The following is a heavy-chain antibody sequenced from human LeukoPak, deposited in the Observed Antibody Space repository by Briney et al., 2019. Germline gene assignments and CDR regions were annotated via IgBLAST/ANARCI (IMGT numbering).Heavy chain of an antibody. D-gene: IGHD1-26*01. CDR2: IYPGDSDT. Sequence: GEPLKISCKGSGYSFTTYWIVWVRQMPGKGLEWMGIIYPGDSDTRYSPSFQGQVTISADKSINTAYLQWSSLKASDSAIYYCARLSIVGATLNFFDYWGQGTLVTVSS. V-gene: IGHV5-51*01. CDR1: GYSFTTYW. J-gene: IGHJ4*02. CDR3: ARLSIVGATLNFFDY.